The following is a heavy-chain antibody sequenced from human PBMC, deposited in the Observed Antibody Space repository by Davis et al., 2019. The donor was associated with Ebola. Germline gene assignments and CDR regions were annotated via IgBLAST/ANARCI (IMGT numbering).Heavy chain of an antibody. J-gene: IGHJ4*02. V-gene: IGHV3-21*01. D-gene: IGHD3-22*01. Sequence: GESLKISCAASGFTFSRYTMNWVRQAPGKGLEWVSSISSSSSYIYYADSVKGRFTISRDNAKNSLYLQMNSLRDEDTAVYFCARAGVNSYDSSGYYYDYWGQGTLVTVSS. CDR3: ARAGVNSYDSSGYYYDY. CDR1: GFTFSRYT. CDR2: ISSSSSYI.